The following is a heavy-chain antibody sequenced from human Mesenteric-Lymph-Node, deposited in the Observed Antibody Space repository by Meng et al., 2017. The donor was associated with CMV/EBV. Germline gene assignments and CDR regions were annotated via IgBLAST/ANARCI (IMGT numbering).Heavy chain of an antibody. CDR3: YRGSSDDILTSYFDY. V-gene: IGHV4-34*01. CDR1: VGVLSSCS. CDR2: MNYSGST. D-gene: IGHD3-9*01. J-gene: IGHJ4*02. Sequence: QWRGGLLTPSDTLSVLGTVDVGVLSSCSWKWILKPPEKRRVWIGEMNYSGSTSYNPYFATVKIRSVDTSTNSISLFISYVTAADPDVYYGYRGSSDDILTSYFDYWGQGALVTVSS.